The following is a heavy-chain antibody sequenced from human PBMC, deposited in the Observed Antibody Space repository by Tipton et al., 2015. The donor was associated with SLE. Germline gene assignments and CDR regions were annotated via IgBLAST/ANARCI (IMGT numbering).Heavy chain of an antibody. J-gene: IGHJ6*03. CDR3: AGETRVVTPADYFYYMDV. Sequence: TLSLTCTVSGGSITNDNHYWSWIRQSAGKGLEWIGRVYRSGITNYNPSLKSRVSISVDTSKNQVSLRLSSVTAADTAVYYCAGETRVVTPADYFYYMDVWGKGTTVTVSS. D-gene: IGHD4-23*01. CDR2: VYRSGIT. CDR1: GGSITNDNHY. V-gene: IGHV4-61*02.